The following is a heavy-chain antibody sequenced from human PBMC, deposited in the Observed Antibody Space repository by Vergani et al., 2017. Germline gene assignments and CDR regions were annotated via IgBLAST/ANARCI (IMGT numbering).Heavy chain of an antibody. CDR1: GGSFSGYY. J-gene: IGHJ4*02. D-gene: IGHD3-22*01. CDR2: INHSGST. CDR3: ARGLGITMIGLDY. Sequence: QVQLQQWGAGLLKPSETLSLTCAVYGGSFSGYYWSWIRQPPGKGLEWIGEINHSGSTNYNPSLKSRVTISVDTSKNQFSLKLSSVTAADTAVYYCARGLGITMIGLDYWGQGTLVTVSS. V-gene: IGHV4-34*01.